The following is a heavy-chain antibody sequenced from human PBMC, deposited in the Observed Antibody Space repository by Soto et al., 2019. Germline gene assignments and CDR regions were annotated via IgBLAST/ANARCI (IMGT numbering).Heavy chain of an antibody. CDR3: AIGGLICGGDCLDAFDV. D-gene: IGHD2-21*02. V-gene: IGHV4-4*07. J-gene: IGHJ3*01. CDR2: VYTSGST. Sequence: KSSETLSLTCTVSGGSFSSYYWNWIRQPAGEGLEWIGRVYTSGSTNYNPSLKSRVTMSVDTSKNQFSLKLSSVTAADTAVYYCAIGGLICGGDCLDAFDVWGQGTMVTVSS. CDR1: GGSFSSYY.